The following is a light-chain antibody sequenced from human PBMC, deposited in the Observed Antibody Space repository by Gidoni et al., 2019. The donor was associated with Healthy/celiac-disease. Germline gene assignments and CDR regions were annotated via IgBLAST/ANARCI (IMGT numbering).Light chain of an antibody. J-gene: IGLJ2*01. Sequence: QSALTQPASVSGSPGQSITISCTGHSSDVGGYNYVSWYQQHPGKAPKLMIYEVSNRPSGVSNRFSCSKSGNTASLTIAGLQAEDEADYYCSSYTSSSTLVVFGGGTKLTVL. V-gene: IGLV2-14*01. CDR2: EVS. CDR1: SSDVGGYNY. CDR3: SSYTSSSTLVV.